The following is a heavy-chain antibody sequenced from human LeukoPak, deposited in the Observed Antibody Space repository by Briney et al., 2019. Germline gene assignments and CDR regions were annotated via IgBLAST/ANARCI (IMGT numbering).Heavy chain of an antibody. D-gene: IGHD3-9*01. CDR2: ISAYNGNT. CDR1: GYTFTSYG. CDR3: ARDIAYYDILTGPPSVDFDY. Sequence: GASVKVSCKASGYTFTSYGISWARQAPGQGLEWMGWISAYNGNTSYAQKLQGRVTMTTDTSTSTAYMELRSLRSDDTAVYYCARDIAYYDILTGPPSVDFDYWGQGTLVTVSS. V-gene: IGHV1-18*01. J-gene: IGHJ4*02.